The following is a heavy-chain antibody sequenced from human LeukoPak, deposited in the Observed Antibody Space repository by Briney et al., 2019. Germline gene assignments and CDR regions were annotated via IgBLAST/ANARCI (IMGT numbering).Heavy chain of an antibody. CDR2: ISSSSSTI. V-gene: IGHV3-48*02. D-gene: IGHD6-6*01. J-gene: IGHJ6*02. CDR3: ARDREIAARLSYYYYYGMDV. Sequence: GGSLRLSCAASGFTFSSYSMNWVRQAPGKGLEWVSYISSSSSTIYYADSVKGRFTISRDNAKNSLYLQMSSLRDEDTAVYYCARDREIAARLSYYYYYGMDVWGQGTTVTVSS. CDR1: GFTFSSYS.